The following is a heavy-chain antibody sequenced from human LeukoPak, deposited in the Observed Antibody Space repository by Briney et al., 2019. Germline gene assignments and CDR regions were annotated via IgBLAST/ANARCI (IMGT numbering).Heavy chain of an antibody. J-gene: IGHJ4*02. CDR1: GFTFSSYT. V-gene: IGHV3-21*01. D-gene: IGHD4-17*01. CDR3: ARDVYGDYANHY. CDR2: ITGSGSDI. Sequence: PGGSLRLSCAASGFTFSSYTMNWVRQAPGEGLEWVSSITGSGSDIYYAYSVKGRFTISRDNAKNSLYLQMNSLRAEDTAVYYCARDVYGDYANHYWGQGTLVTVSS.